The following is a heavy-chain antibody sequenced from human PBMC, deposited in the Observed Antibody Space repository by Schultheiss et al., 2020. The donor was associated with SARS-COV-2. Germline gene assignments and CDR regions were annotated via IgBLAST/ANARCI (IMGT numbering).Heavy chain of an antibody. V-gene: IGHV3-30*01. J-gene: IGHJ3*02. Sequence: GGSLRLSCAASGFTFSTYAMHWVRHPPGKGLEWVALISYDGSNKDHADSVKGRFTISRDNSKNTLYLQMNSLRPEDAAVYYCARRNHYERKESDIWGQGTVVTVSS. CDR2: ISYDGSNK. CDR1: GFTFSTYA. CDR3: ARRNHYERKESDI. D-gene: IGHD3-22*01.